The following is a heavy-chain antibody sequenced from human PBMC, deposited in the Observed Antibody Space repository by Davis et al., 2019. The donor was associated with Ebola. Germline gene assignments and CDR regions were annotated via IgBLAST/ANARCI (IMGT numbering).Heavy chain of an antibody. D-gene: IGHD6-6*01. J-gene: IGHJ6*02. CDR1: GYTFTGYY. CDR2: INPNSGGT. V-gene: IGHV1-2*04. Sequence: AASVKVSCKASGYTFTGYYMHWVRQAPGQGLEWMGWINPNSGGTNYAQKFQGWVTMTRDTSISTAYMELSRLRSDDTAVYYCAMGTKGSSSSFYYYYGMDVWGQGTTVTVSS. CDR3: AMGTKGSSSSFYYYYGMDV.